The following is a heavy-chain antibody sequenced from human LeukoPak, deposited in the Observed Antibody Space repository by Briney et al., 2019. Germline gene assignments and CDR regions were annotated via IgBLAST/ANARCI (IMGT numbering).Heavy chain of an antibody. Sequence: GGSLRLSCAASGFTFSDYVMTWVRQAPGKGLEWVSSISANGGETSYADSVKGRFTISRDNSKNTLYLQMDSLRVEDTAVYYCAKDGEYTTSPGDYWGQGTLVTVSS. CDR3: AKDGEYTTSPGDY. D-gene: IGHD3-10*01. CDR2: ISANGGET. V-gene: IGHV3-23*01. J-gene: IGHJ4*02. CDR1: GFTFSDYV.